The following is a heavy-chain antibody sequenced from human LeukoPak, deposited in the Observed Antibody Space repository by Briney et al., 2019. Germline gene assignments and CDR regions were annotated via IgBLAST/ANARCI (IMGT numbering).Heavy chain of an antibody. V-gene: IGHV3-33*01. D-gene: IGHD6-13*01. J-gene: IGHJ6*02. CDR2: MWYDGSNK. Sequence: GGSLRLSCAASGFTFSSYGMHWVRQAPGKGLGWVAVMWYDGSNKYYADSVKGRFTISRDNSKNTLYLQMNSLRAEDTAVYYCARDREQQLDDYYYYGMDVWGQGTTVTVSS. CDR3: ARDREQQLDDYYYYGMDV. CDR1: GFTFSSYG.